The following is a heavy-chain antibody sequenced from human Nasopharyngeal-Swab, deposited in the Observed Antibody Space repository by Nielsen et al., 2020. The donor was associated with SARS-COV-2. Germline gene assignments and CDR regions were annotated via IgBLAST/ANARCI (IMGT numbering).Heavy chain of an antibody. CDR3: VKHQGSSSDQ. V-gene: IGHV3-74*01. J-gene: IGHJ4*02. Sequence: GESLKISCAASGFTFSNYWMYWVRHTPGKGLVGVSLIYNDGATTIYADSVRGRFTISRDNAKNTLYLQMNSLRVEDTALYYCVKHQGSSSDQWGQGTLVTVSS. CDR1: GFTFSNYW. CDR2: IYNDGATT.